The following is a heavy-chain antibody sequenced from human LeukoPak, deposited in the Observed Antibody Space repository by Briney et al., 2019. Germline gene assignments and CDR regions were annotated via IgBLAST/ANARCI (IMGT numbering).Heavy chain of an antibody. V-gene: IGHV4-34*01. CDR2: INHSGST. CDR1: GGSFSGYY. CDR3: ARGGGGPFDY. Sequence: SETLSLTCAVYGGSFSGYYWSWIRQPPGKGLEWIGEINHSGSTNYNPTLKSRVTISVDTSKNQFSLKLSSVTAADTAVYYCARGGGGPFDYWGQGTLVTVSS. D-gene: IGHD3-10*01. J-gene: IGHJ4*02.